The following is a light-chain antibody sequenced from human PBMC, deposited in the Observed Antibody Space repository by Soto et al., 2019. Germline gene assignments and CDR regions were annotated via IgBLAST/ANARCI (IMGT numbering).Light chain of an antibody. V-gene: IGKV1-39*01. CDR3: QQSYSTPFFT. J-gene: IGKJ3*01. CDR1: QSISSY. Sequence: DIQMTQSPSSLSASVGDRATITCRASQSISSYLNWYQQKPGKAPKLLIYAASSLQSGVPSRFSGSGSGTDFTLTISSLQPEDFATYYCQQSYSTPFFTFGPGTKVDIK. CDR2: AAS.